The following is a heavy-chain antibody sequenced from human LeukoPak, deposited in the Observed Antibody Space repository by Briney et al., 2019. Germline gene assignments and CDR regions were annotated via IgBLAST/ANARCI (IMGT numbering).Heavy chain of an antibody. Sequence: SETLSLTCTVSGGSISSSSYYWGWIRQPPGKGLEWIGSIYYSGSTYYNPSLKSRVTISVDTSKNQFSLKPSSVTAADTAVYYCARHFTEALYYDSSGYPLDYWGQGTLVTVSS. V-gene: IGHV4-39*01. D-gene: IGHD3-22*01. J-gene: IGHJ4*02. CDR1: GGSISSSSYY. CDR2: IYYSGST. CDR3: ARHFTEALYYDSSGYPLDY.